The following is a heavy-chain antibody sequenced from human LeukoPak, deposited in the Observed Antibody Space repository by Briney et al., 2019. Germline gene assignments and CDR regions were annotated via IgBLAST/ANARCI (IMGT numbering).Heavy chain of an antibody. Sequence: PSETLSLTCAVYGGSFSGYYWSWIRQAPGKGLEWIGVINQSGSTNYNPSLKSRVTISVDTSKNQFSLKLSSVTAADTAVYYCATEPGYCSGGRCYGGWFDPWGQGTLVTVTS. CDR3: ATEPGYCSGGRCYGGWFDP. J-gene: IGHJ5*02. CDR2: INQSGST. CDR1: GGSFSGYY. D-gene: IGHD2-15*01. V-gene: IGHV4-34*01.